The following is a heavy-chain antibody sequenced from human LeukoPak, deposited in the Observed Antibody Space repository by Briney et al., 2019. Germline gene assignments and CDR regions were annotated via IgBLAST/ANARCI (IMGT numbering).Heavy chain of an antibody. Sequence: GGSLRLSCAASGFTFSSYWMSWVRQAPGKGLEWVANIKQDGSEKYYVDSVKGRFTISRDNAKNSLYLQMNSLRAEDTAVYYCARDLGRGYSYGYWFDPWGKGTLVTVSS. D-gene: IGHD5-18*01. CDR1: GFTFSSYW. CDR2: IKQDGSEK. CDR3: ARDLGRGYSYGYWFDP. J-gene: IGHJ5*02. V-gene: IGHV3-7*01.